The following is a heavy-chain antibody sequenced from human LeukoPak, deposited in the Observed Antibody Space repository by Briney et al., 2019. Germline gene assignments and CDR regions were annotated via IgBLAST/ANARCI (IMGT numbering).Heavy chain of an antibody. V-gene: IGHV3-7*01. CDR1: GFTFSHFW. D-gene: IGHD2-15*01. CDR2: IKKTGSET. Sequence: GGSLRLSCAASGFTFSHFWMSWVRQAPGKGLEWVAYIKKTGSETYYVDSVKGRFTSTRDNTRNSLFLQMYSLRAEDTAVYFCAREDGYCSGGNCYSYFDSWGQGTLVTVSS. J-gene: IGHJ4*02. CDR3: AREDGYCSGGNCYSYFDS.